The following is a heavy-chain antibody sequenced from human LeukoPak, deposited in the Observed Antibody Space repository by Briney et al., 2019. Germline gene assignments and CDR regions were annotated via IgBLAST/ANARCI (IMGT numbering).Heavy chain of an antibody. CDR2: ISGSGGST. CDR3: AKDRSCTNNICHGDFAY. V-gene: IGHV3-23*01. Sequence: PGGSLRLSCAASGFTFSSYAMSWVRQAPGKGLEWVSDISGSGGSTYYADSVKGRFTISRDNSKNTLYLQMNSLRAEDTAVYYCAKDRSCTNNICHGDFAYWGQGTLVTVSS. D-gene: IGHD2-8*01. J-gene: IGHJ4*02. CDR1: GFTFSSYA.